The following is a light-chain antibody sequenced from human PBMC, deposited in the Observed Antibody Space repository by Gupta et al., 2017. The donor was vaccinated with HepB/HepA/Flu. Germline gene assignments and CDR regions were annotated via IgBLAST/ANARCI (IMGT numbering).Light chain of an antibody. CDR3: HQYGNSLSS. CDR2: GAS. Sequence: EIVLTQSPGTLSLSPGERATLSCRASQTVTNNHVAWYQQKPGQAPRLLIFGASSRATGIPDSFRGSGSGTDFSLTISRLEPEDFAVYYWHQYGNSLSSLGQGTKVEIK. V-gene: IGKV3-20*01. J-gene: IGKJ2*04. CDR1: QTVTNNH.